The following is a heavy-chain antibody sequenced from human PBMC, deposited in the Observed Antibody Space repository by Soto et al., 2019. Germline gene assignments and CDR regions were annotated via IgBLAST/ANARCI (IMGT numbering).Heavy chain of an antibody. V-gene: IGHV3-9*01. J-gene: IGHJ4*02. CDR3: ARHTYSSGLDY. Sequence: EVQLVESGGGLVQLGRSLRLSCAASGFTFDDYAMHWVRRAPGKGLEWVSGISWNSGSIGYADSVKGRFTISRDNAKNSLYLQMNSLRAEDTALYYCARHTYSSGLDYWGQGTLVTVSS. CDR2: ISWNSGSI. CDR1: GFTFDDYA. D-gene: IGHD6-19*01.